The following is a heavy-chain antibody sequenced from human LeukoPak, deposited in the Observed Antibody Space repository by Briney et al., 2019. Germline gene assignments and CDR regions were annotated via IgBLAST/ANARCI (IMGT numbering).Heavy chain of an antibody. J-gene: IGHJ4*02. CDR1: GFTSSSYS. Sequence: GGSLRLSCAASGFTSSSYSMNWVRQAPGKGLEWVSSISSSSSYIYYADSVKGRFTISRDNAKNSLYLQMNSLRAEDTAVYYCARDGSGRADLAKIFDYWGQGTLVTVSS. D-gene: IGHD5-12*01. V-gene: IGHV3-21*01. CDR3: ARDGSGRADLAKIFDY. CDR2: ISSSSSYI.